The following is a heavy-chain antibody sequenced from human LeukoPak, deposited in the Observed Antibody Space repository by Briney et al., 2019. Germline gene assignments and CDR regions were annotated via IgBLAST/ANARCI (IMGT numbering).Heavy chain of an antibody. CDR3: ARDQRSYYYYYMDV. CDR1: GGSISSYY. CDR2: IYYSGST. D-gene: IGHD2-15*01. J-gene: IGHJ6*03. V-gene: IGHV4-59*12. Sequence: SETLSLTCTVSGGSISSYYWSWIRQPPGKGLEWIGYIYYSGSTNYNPSLKSRVTISVDTSKNQFSLKLSSVTAADTAVYYCARDQRSYYYYYMDVWGKGTTVTVSS.